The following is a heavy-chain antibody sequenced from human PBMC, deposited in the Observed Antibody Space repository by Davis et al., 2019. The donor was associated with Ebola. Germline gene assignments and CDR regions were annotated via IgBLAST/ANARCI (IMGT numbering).Heavy chain of an antibody. D-gene: IGHD3-3*01. CDR1: GGSITSGDYS. Sequence: SGPTLVKPSQTLSLTCTVSGGSITSGDYSWGWIRQPPGKGLEWIGYIHHSGGTYYNPSLKSRLTLSVDTSKNQFSLSLTSVTAADTAVYYCARGPPVGSITIFGVALDYWGQGTLVTVSS. CDR3: ARGPPVGSITIFGVALDY. J-gene: IGHJ4*02. CDR2: IHHSGGT. V-gene: IGHV4-30-4*08.